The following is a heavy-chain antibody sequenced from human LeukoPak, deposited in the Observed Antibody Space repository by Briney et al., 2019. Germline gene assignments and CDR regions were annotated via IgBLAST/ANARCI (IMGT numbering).Heavy chain of an antibody. CDR1: GFTFSSYS. CDR2: ISGDGSRT. V-gene: IGHV3-23*01. J-gene: IGHJ5*02. D-gene: IGHD6-19*01. CDR3: ARGGPYSSSQSWFDP. Sequence: PGGSLRLSCAASGFTFSSYSMIWVRQAPGKGLEWVSTISGDGSRTEYADSVKGRFTISRDNSKNTLYLQMNSLRADDTAVCYCARGGPYSSSQSWFDPWGQGTLVTVSS.